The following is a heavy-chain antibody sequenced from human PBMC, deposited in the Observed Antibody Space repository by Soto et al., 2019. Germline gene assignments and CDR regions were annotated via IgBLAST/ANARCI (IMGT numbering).Heavy chain of an antibody. CDR2: INPNSGGT. CDR3: ARDRGQVAVAGTPMDYYYYGMDV. CDR1: GYTFTGYY. Sequence: SVKVSCKASGYTFTGYYMHWVRQAPGQGLEWMGWINPNSGGTNYAQKFQGWVTMTRDTSISTAYMELSRLRSDDTAVYYCARDRGQVAVAGTPMDYYYYGMDVWGQGTTVTVSS. J-gene: IGHJ6*02. V-gene: IGHV1-2*04. D-gene: IGHD6-19*01.